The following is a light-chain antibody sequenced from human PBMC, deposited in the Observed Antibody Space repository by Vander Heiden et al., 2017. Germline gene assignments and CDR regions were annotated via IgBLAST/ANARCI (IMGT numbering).Light chain of an antibody. J-gene: IGLJ2*01. V-gene: IGLV3-19*01. CDR1: SLRNYY. CDR3: NSRDTSGDHVV. CDR2: GNN. Sequence: SSELTQDPAVSVALGQTVRITCQGDSLRNYYASWYLQKPGQAPVLVINGNNNRPSGIPDRFSGSSSGDKTSLTITGAQAGDEADYYCNSRDTSGDHVVFGGGTKLTVL.